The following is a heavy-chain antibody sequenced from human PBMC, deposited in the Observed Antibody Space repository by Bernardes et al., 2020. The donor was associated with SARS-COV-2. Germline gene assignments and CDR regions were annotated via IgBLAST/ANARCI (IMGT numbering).Heavy chain of an antibody. CDR1: GFAFSSYA. Sequence: GGSLRLSCAASGFAFSSYAMSWVRQAPGKGLEWVSVISGSGGTTYYSDSVKGRFTISRDNSQNMVYLQMSSLRAEDTAVYFCAKDLIAGTLGGLPQTFDYWGQGT. V-gene: IGHV3-23*01. CDR2: ISGSGGTT. J-gene: IGHJ4*02. CDR3: AKDLIAGTLGGLPQTFDY. D-gene: IGHD3-16*01.